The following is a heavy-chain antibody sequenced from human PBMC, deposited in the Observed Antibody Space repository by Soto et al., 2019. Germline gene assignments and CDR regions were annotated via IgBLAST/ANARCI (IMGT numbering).Heavy chain of an antibody. CDR1: GGSISSYY. J-gene: IGHJ5*02. CDR2: IYYSGST. V-gene: IGHV4-59*01. CDR3: VRVPGP. Sequence: PSETLSLTCTVSGGSISSYYWSWIRQPPGKGLEWIGYIYYSGSTNYNPSLKSRVTISVDTSKNQFSLKLSSVTAADTAVYYCVRVPGPWGQGTLVTVS.